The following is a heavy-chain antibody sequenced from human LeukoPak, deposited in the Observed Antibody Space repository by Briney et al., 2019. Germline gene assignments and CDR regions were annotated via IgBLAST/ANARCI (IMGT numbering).Heavy chain of an antibody. CDR3: ARDGVNYYDISGYDI. CDR1: GGSISSSSYY. V-gene: IGHV4-61*01. D-gene: IGHD3-22*01. J-gene: IGHJ4*02. CDR2: IYYSGST. Sequence: SETLSLTCTVSGGSISSSSYYWGWIRQPPGKGLEWIGYIYYSGSTNYNPSLKSRVTISVDTSKNQFSLKLGSVTAADTAVYYCARDGVNYYDISGYDIWGRGTLVTVSS.